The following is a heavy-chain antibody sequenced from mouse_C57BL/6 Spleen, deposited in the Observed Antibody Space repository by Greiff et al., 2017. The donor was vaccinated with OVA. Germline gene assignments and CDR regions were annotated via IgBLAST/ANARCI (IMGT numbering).Heavy chain of an antibody. Sequence: EVKLVESGEGLVKPGGSLKLSCAASGFTFSSYAMSWVRQTPEKRLEWVAYISSGGDYIYYADTVKGRFTIPRDNARNTLYLQMSSLKSEDTAMYYCTRDRGGYYGHDGDAMDYWGQGTSVTVSS. CDR1: GFTFSSYA. CDR3: TRDRGGYYGHDGDAMDY. J-gene: IGHJ4*01. V-gene: IGHV5-9-1*02. D-gene: IGHD2-2*01. CDR2: ISSGGDYI.